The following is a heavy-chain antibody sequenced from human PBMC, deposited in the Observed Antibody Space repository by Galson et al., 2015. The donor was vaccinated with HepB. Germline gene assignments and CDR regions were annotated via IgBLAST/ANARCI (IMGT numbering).Heavy chain of an antibody. CDR3: ARDLASESNRWYLDN. J-gene: IGHJ4*02. V-gene: IGHV1-18*04. D-gene: IGHD1-14*01. Sequence: SVKVSCKASGYTFTNHGITWVRQAPGQGLEWMGWISSYSGDTDYAQKVQGRVTMTTDTSTSTAYMELRSLRSDDTAVYYCARDLASESNRWYLDNWGQGTLVTVSS. CDR1: GYTFTNHG. CDR2: ISSYSGDT.